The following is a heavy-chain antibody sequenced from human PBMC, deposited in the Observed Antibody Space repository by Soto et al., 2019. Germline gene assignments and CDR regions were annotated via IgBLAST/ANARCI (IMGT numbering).Heavy chain of an antibody. CDR3: ARGPTTVTRFDYGMDV. D-gene: IGHD4-17*01. J-gene: IGHJ6*02. CDR1: GYTFTSYG. Sequence: ASVKVSCKASGYTFTSYGISWVRQAPGQGLEWMGWISAYNGNTNYAQKLQGRVTMTTDTSTSTAYMERRSLRSDDTAGYYCARGPTTVTRFDYGMDVWGQGTTVTVSS. V-gene: IGHV1-18*01. CDR2: ISAYNGNT.